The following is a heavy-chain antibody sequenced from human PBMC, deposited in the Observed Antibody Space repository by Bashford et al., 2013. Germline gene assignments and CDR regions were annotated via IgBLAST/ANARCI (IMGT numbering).Heavy chain of an antibody. CDR2: INTYNGYT. J-gene: IGHJ4*02. V-gene: IGHV1-18*01. CDR3: ARAQYSSSSDY. CDR1: GYTFTSYG. Sequence: ASVKVSCKASGYTFTSYGVSWVRQAPGQGLEWMGWINTYNGYTNHAQKFQDRVTMTTDTSTSTAYLELRSLRSDDTAVYYCARAQYSSSSDYWGQGTLVTVSS. D-gene: IGHD6-6*01.